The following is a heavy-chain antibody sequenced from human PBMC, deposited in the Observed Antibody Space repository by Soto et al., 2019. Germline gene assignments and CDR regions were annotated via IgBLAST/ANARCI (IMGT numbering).Heavy chain of an antibody. V-gene: IGHV4-34*01. CDR2: INHSGST. D-gene: IGHD6-6*01. J-gene: IGHJ5*02. CDR3: ASPSSGSTNWFDP. Sequence: QVQLQQWGAGLLKPSETLSLTCAVYGGSFSGYYWSWIRQPPGKGLEWIGEINHSGSTNYNPSLKSRAPISVDTSKNQFSPKLSSVTAADTAVYYCASPSSGSTNWFDPWGQGTLVTVSS. CDR1: GGSFSGYY.